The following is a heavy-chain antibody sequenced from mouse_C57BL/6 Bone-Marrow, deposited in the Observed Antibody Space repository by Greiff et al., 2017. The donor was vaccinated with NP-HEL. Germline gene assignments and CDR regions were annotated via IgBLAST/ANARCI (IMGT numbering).Heavy chain of an antibody. CDR3: AREGTAYWYFDV. D-gene: IGHD4-1*01. Sequence: QVQLQQSGPELVKPGASVKISCKASGYAFSSSWMNWVKQRPGKGLEWIGRIYPGDGDTNYNGKFKGKATLTADKSSSTAYMQLSSLTSEDSAVYFCAREGTAYWYFDVWGTGTTVTVSS. J-gene: IGHJ1*03. V-gene: IGHV1-82*01. CDR2: IYPGDGDT. CDR1: GYAFSSSW.